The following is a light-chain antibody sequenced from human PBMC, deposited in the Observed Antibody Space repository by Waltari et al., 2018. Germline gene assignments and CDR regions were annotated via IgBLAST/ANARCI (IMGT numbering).Light chain of an antibody. V-gene: IGLV2-14*01. CDR3: SSYTSSSTLDV. Sequence: QSALTQPASVSGSPGQSITISCTGTSSDVGGYNYVSWYQQHPGKVPKLMIYDFSNRPSGVSNRFSGSKSGNTASLTISGLQAEDEADYYCSSYTSSSTLDVFGTGTKVTVL. J-gene: IGLJ1*01. CDR2: DFS. CDR1: SSDVGGYNY.